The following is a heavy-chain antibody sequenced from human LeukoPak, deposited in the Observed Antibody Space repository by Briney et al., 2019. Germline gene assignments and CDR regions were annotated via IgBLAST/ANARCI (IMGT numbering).Heavy chain of an antibody. J-gene: IGHJ4*02. D-gene: IGHD3-22*01. V-gene: IGHV3-30*04. CDR1: GFTFSSFA. CDR3: ARDLDSSGYYYAY. CDR2: ISFDGSDK. Sequence: GGSLRLSCAASGFTFSSFAMHWVRQAPGKGLEWVAVISFDGSDKYYAEVVKGRFTISRDNSENTVYLQMNSLRAEDTAVYYCARDLDSSGYYYAYWGQGSLVTVSS.